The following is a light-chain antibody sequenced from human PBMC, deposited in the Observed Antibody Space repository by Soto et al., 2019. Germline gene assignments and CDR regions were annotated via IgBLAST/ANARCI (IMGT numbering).Light chain of an antibody. CDR3: QQYDNSAPLS. Sequence: EIALTQSPATLSLSPGDRATLSCGASQSVSSSYVAWYQQKAGLAPRLLIYDGSSRASGIPDRFSGSGSGTDFTLTIGRLEPEDFAVYYCQQYDNSAPLSFGGGTKVEMK. J-gene: IGKJ4*01. CDR1: QSVSSSY. CDR2: DGS. V-gene: IGKV3D-20*01.